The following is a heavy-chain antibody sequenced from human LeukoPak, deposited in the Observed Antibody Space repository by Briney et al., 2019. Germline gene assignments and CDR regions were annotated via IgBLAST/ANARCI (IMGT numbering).Heavy chain of an antibody. CDR3: ARDQRYCSSISCPWEPFDY. Sequence: PGGSLRLSCAASGFTFSSYSMNWVRQAPGKGLEWVSYISSSSSTIYYADSVKGRFTISTDNAKNSLYLQMNSLRAEDTAVYYCARDQRYCSSISCPWEPFDYWGQGTLVTVSS. CDR2: ISSSSSTI. D-gene: IGHD2-2*01. CDR1: GFTFSSYS. J-gene: IGHJ4*02. V-gene: IGHV3-48*04.